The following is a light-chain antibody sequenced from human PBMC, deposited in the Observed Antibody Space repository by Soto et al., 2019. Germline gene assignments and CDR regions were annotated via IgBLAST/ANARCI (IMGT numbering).Light chain of an antibody. CDR3: QQYSSYSA. V-gene: IGKV1-5*03. J-gene: IGKJ1*01. Sequence: DIVMTQSPSTLSVSVGDRVTITCRASQSVSSWLAWYQQNPGKAPNLLISKTSSLESGVPSRFSGSGSGTEFTLTISSLQPDDVAPYYCQQYSSYSAFGQGTKVEIK. CDR2: KTS. CDR1: QSVSSW.